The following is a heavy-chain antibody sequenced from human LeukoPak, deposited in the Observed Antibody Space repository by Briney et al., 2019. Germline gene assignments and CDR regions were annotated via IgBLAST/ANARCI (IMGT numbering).Heavy chain of an antibody. D-gene: IGHD1-26*01. J-gene: IGHJ5*02. CDR3: AREPVVGATPNWFDP. V-gene: IGHV1-69*04. CDR1: GGTFSSYA. CDR2: IIPILGIA. Sequence: SVKVSCKASGGTFSSYAISWVRQAPGQGLEWMGRIIPILGIANYAQKFQGRVTITADISTSTAYMELSSLRSKDTAVYYCAREPVVGATPNWFDPWGQGTLVTVSS.